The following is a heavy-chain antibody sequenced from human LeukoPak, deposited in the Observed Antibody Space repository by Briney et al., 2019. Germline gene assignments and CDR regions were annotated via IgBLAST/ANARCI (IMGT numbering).Heavy chain of an antibody. V-gene: IGHV3-64D*06. Sequence: GGSLRLSCSASGFTFSRYAMHWVRQAPGKGLEYVSAISSNGGSTYYADSVKGRFTFSRDNSKNTLYLQMSSLRAEDTAVYYCVKDGSGSYYTYYFDYWGQGTLVTVSS. CDR2: ISSNGGST. CDR1: GFTFSRYA. J-gene: IGHJ4*02. CDR3: VKDGSGSYYTYYFDY. D-gene: IGHD3-10*01.